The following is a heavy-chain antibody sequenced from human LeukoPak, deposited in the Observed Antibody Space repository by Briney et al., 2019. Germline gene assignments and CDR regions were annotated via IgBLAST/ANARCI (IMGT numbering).Heavy chain of an antibody. CDR1: GYSISSGYY. Sequence: SETLSLTCAVSGYSISSGYYWGWIRHPPGKGLEWIGSIYHSGSPYYNPSLKSRVTISVDTSKNQFSLKLSSVTAADTAVYYCAISGGEKYYDISTGYYNADEPFDYWGQGTLVTVSS. J-gene: IGHJ4*02. CDR3: AISGGEKYYDISTGYYNADEPFDY. V-gene: IGHV4-38-2*01. CDR2: IYHSGSP. D-gene: IGHD3-9*01.